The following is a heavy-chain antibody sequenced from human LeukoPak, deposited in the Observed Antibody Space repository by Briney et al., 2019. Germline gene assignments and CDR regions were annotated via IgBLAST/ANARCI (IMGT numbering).Heavy chain of an antibody. J-gene: IGHJ4*02. D-gene: IGHD3-22*01. CDR3: ATRAYYDSSGYPPPFDY. CDR1: GFTFDDYA. CDR2: SSWNSGSI. Sequence: PGRSLRLSCAASGFTFDDYAMHWVRQAPGKGLEWVSGSSWNSGSIGYADSVKGRFTISRDNAKNSLYLQMNSLRAEDTALYYCATRAYYDSSGYPPPFDYWGQGTLVTVSS. V-gene: IGHV3-9*01.